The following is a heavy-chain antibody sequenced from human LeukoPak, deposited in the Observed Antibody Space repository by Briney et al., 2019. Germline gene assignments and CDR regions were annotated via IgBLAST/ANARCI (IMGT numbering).Heavy chain of an antibody. V-gene: IGHV3-7*01. J-gene: IGHJ4*02. CDR3: ARARDLRELRYYFDY. CDR2: IKQDGSEK. CDR1: GFTFSSCW. D-gene: IGHD1-26*01. Sequence: PGGSLRLSCAASGFTFSSCWMSWVRQAPGKGLEWVANIKQDGSEKYYVDSVKGRLTISRDNAKNSLYLQMNSLRAEDTAVYYCARARDLRELRYYFDYWGQGTLVTVSS.